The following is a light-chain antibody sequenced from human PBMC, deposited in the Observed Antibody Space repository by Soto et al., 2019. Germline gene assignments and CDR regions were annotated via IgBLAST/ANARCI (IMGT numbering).Light chain of an antibody. V-gene: IGLV2-11*01. Sequence: QSALTQPRSVSGSPGQSVTISCTGTNLDVANSNYVSWYQHHPGKGPKLFIYDVTKRPSGVPDRFSGSKSGNTASLTISGLQAEDEADYYCCSYAGTDPALYVFGAGTKLTVL. CDR2: DVT. CDR1: NLDVANSNY. CDR3: CSYAGTDPALYV. J-gene: IGLJ1*01.